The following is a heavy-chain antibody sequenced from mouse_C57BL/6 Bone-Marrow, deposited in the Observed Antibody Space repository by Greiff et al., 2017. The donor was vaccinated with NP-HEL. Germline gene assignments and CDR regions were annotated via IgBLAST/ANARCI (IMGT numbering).Heavy chain of an antibody. J-gene: IGHJ4*01. Sequence: QVQLKQSGAELVRPGASVTLSCKASGYTFTDYEMHWVKQTPVHGLEWIGAIDPETGGTAYNQKFKGKAILTADKSSSTAYMELRSLTSEDSAVYYCTIKRLRRSYYAMDYWGQGTSVTVSS. V-gene: IGHV1-15*01. CDR2: IDPETGGT. CDR1: GYTFTDYE. D-gene: IGHD2-4*01. CDR3: TIKRLRRSYYAMDY.